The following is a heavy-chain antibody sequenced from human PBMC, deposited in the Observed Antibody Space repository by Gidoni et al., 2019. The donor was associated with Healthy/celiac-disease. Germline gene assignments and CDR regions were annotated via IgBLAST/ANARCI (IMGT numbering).Heavy chain of an antibody. CDR2: IKSKTDGGTA. Sequence: EVQVVESGGGLVKPGGSLRLSCAASGSTFMTAWRSWVRQAPGKGLEWVGRIKSKTDGGTADYAAPVKGRFTMSRDDSKNTLYLQMNSLKTEDTAVYYCTTDQGPKLVGSTSLDYWGQGTLVTVSS. J-gene: IGHJ4*02. V-gene: IGHV3-15*01. CDR1: GSTFMTAW. D-gene: IGHD1-26*01. CDR3: TTDQGPKLVGSTSLDY.